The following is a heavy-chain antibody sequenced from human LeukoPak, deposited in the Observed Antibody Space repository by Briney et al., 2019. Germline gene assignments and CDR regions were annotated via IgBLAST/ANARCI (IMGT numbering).Heavy chain of an antibody. V-gene: IGHV4-61*08. D-gene: IGHD3-22*01. J-gene: IGHJ4*02. Sequence: SETLSLTCTVSGDSISSGDYYWSWIRQPPGKGLEWIGYIYYSGSTNYNPSLKSRVTISVDTSKNQFSLKLSSVTAADTAVYYCARYYYDSSGYSIGPGNFDYWGQGTLVTVSS. CDR1: GDSISSGDYY. CDR3: ARYYYDSSGYSIGPGNFDY. CDR2: IYYSGST.